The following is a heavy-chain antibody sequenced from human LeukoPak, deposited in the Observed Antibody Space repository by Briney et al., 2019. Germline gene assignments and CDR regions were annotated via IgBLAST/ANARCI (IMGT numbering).Heavy chain of an antibody. CDR2: INSDGSST. J-gene: IGHJ4*02. CDR3: ASRALSGTYYVYYFDY. V-gene: IGHV3-74*01. D-gene: IGHD1-26*01. CDR1: GFTFSTYW. Sequence: GGSLRLCCAASGFTFSTYWMHWVRQAPGKGLVWVSRINSDGSSTSYADSVKGRFTISRDNAKNTLYLQMNSLRAEDTAVYYCASRALSGTYYVYYFDYWGQGTLVTVSS.